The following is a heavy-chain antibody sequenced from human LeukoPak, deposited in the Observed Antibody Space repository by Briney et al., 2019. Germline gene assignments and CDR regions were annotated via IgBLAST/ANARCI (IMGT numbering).Heavy chain of an antibody. V-gene: IGHV3-21*01. Sequence: GGSLRLSCAASGFTFSSCSMNWVRQAPGKGLEWVSYISSRSSYIHYADSVKGRFTISRDNAKNSLYLQMNSLRAEDTAVYYCARVTHDFWSGYFYYYYMDVWGKGTTVTVSS. J-gene: IGHJ6*03. CDR2: ISSRSSYI. CDR1: GFTFSSCS. CDR3: ARVTHDFWSGYFYYYYMDV. D-gene: IGHD3-3*01.